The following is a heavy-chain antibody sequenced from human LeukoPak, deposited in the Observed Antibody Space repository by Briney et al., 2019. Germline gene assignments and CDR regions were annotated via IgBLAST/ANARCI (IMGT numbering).Heavy chain of an antibody. CDR2: ISYDGSNK. J-gene: IGHJ6*02. Sequence: GGSLRLSCAASGFTFSSYGMHWVRQAPGKGLEWVAVISYDGSNKYYADSVKGRFTISRDNSKNTLYLQMNSLRAEDTAVYYCARGNSNYETYYYGMDVWGQGTTVTVSS. CDR1: GFTFSSYG. D-gene: IGHD4-11*01. V-gene: IGHV3-30*19. CDR3: ARGNSNYETYYYGMDV.